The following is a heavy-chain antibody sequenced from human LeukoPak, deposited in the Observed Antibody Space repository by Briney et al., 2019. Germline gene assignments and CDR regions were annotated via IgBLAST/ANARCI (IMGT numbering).Heavy chain of an antibody. J-gene: IGHJ5*02. CDR3: ARSFMVRAKKGNWFDP. CDR1: GYTFTIYG. CDR2: ISAYNGNT. D-gene: IGHD3-10*01. V-gene: IGHV1-18*01. Sequence: ASVTVSSTASGYTFTIYGISWVRPAPGQGLEWMGWISAYNGNTNYVQKLQGRVTMTTDTSTSTAYMELRSLRSDDTAVYYCARSFMVRAKKGNWFDPWGQGTLVTVSS.